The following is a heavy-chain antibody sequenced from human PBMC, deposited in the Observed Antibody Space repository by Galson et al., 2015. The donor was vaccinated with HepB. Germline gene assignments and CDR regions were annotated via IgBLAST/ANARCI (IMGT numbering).Heavy chain of an antibody. CDR1: GFTFSSYW. V-gene: IGHV3-7*01. Sequence: CLRLSCAASGFTFSSYWMSWVRQAPGKGLEWVANIKQDGSEKYYVDSVKGRFTISRDNAKNSLYLQMNSLRAEDTAVYYCARDLDYYDSGLDYWGQGTLVTVSS. CDR3: ARDLDYYDSGLDY. D-gene: IGHD3-22*01. CDR2: IKQDGSEK. J-gene: IGHJ4*02.